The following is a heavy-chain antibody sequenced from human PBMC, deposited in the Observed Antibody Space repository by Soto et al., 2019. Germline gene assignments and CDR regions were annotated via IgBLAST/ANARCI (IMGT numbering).Heavy chain of an antibody. CDR3: AGDPLYSDSSGYYFFF. Sequence: GGSLRLSCAASGFIFSPYNLNWIRQAPGKGLEWVSSISGSSSDIFYADSVRGRFTISRDNAHNSLYLQLDSLRDEDTAVYYCAGDPLYSDSSGYYFFFWGQGNLVTVSS. J-gene: IGHJ4*02. D-gene: IGHD3-22*01. CDR2: ISGSSSDI. CDR1: GFIFSPYN. V-gene: IGHV3-21*01.